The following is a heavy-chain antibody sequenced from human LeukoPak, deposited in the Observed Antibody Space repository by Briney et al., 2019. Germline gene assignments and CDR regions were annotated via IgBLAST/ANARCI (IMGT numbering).Heavy chain of an antibody. Sequence: ETLSLTCAVSGGSISSSNWWSWVRQPPGKGLEWIGEIYHSGSTNYNPSLKSRVTISVDKSKNQFSLKLSSVTAADTAVYYCARVSSGATTVDYWGQGTLVTVSS. CDR1: GGSISSSNW. CDR2: IYHSGST. CDR3: ARVSSGATTVDY. V-gene: IGHV4-4*02. D-gene: IGHD1-26*01. J-gene: IGHJ4*02.